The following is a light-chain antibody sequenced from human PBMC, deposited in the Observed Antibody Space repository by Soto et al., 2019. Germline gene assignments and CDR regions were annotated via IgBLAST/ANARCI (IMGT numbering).Light chain of an antibody. CDR3: QQYNNWPFT. J-gene: IGKJ3*01. CDR2: GAS. CDR1: QSVTST. V-gene: IGKV3-15*01. Sequence: EIVMTQSPATLSVSPGERATLSCRASQSVTSTLAWYQQKPGQAPRLLIYGASTRTTGITARFSGSGSGTEFTLTISSLQSDDFDIYYCQQYNNWPFTFGPGTKVDIK.